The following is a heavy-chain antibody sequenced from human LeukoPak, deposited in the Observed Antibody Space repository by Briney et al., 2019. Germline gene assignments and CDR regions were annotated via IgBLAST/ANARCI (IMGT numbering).Heavy chain of an antibody. J-gene: IGHJ4*02. Sequence: SAGSLRLSCAASGFTFSNAWMNWVRQAPGKGLEWVGRIKSKTDGGTTDYAAPVKGGFTISRDDSKNRLYLQMNSLNTEDTAVYYCTTAAPYNWNYGDFDYWGQGTLVTVSS. CDR2: IKSKTDGGTT. D-gene: IGHD1-7*01. V-gene: IGHV3-15*07. CDR3: TTAAPYNWNYGDFDY. CDR1: GFTFSNAW.